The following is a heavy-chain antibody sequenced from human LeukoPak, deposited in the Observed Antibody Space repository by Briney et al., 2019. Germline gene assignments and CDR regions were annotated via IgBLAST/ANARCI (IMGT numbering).Heavy chain of an antibody. D-gene: IGHD6-13*01. CDR2: VYHSGST. CDR1: GFSFSSAYY. Sequence: SETLSLTCTVSGFSFSSAYYWGWIRQPPGKGLEWIGNVYHSGSTYFNPSLKSRVTISVDTSQNQFSLKLSSVTAADTAVYYCARMGRAAAAGPKFDYWGQGTLVTVSS. V-gene: IGHV4-38-2*02. CDR3: ARMGRAAAAGPKFDY. J-gene: IGHJ4*02.